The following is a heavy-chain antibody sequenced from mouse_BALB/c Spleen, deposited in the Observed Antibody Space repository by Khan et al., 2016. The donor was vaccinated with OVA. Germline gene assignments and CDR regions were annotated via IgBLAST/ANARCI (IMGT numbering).Heavy chain of an antibody. J-gene: IGHJ1*01. V-gene: IGHV5-6-5*01. CDR2: ISSGGST. CDR3: GRDYYCGTGYFDD. Sequence: EVQLLESGGGLVKPGGSLKLSCAASGFTFSSYAMSWVRQTPEKRLEWVASISSGGSTYYPDSVKGRFTISRDNARNILYLQMGSLRSEDTAMYYCGRDYYCGTGYFDDWGAGTTVTVSS. CDR1: GFTFSSYA. D-gene: IGHD1-1*01.